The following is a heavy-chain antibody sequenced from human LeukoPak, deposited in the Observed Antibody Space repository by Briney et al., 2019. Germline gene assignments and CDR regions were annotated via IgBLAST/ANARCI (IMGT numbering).Heavy chain of an antibody. Sequence: GGSLRLSCSGSGFTFSGHNMHWVRQAPGKGLEYVSAISYNGDSTYYVDSVKGRFTISRDNSKNTLDLQMSSLRPEDTAVYYCVTDRETQEQIWGPGTLVTVSS. CDR1: GFTFSGHN. V-gene: IGHV3-64D*09. J-gene: IGHJ4*03. CDR2: ISYNGDST. CDR3: VTDRETQEQI. D-gene: IGHD1-26*01.